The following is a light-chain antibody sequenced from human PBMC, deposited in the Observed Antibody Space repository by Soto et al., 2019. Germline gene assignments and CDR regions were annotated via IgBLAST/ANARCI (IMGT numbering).Light chain of an antibody. CDR2: DVS. CDR3: QQYNTYWT. J-gene: IGKJ1*01. Sequence: DIQMTQSPSTLSASVGDRVTITCRASQSISNYLAWYQQKPGKAPKVLIYDVSSLESGVPSRFSGSGSGTEFTLTISSLQPDDFATYYCQQYNTYWTFGQGTKVDI. V-gene: IGKV1-5*01. CDR1: QSISNY.